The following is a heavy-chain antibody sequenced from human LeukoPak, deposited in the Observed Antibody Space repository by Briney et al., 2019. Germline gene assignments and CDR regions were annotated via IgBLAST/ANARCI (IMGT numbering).Heavy chain of an antibody. Sequence: ASVKVSCKASGGTFSSYAISWVRQAPGQGLEWMGGIIPIFGTANYAQKFQGRVTITADESTSTAYMELSSLRAEDTAVYYCARDRRDEISVAGYEYFQHWGQGTLVTVSS. CDR1: GGTFSSYA. V-gene: IGHV1-69*13. CDR3: ARDRRDEISVAGYEYFQH. CDR2: IIPIFGTA. D-gene: IGHD6-19*01. J-gene: IGHJ1*01.